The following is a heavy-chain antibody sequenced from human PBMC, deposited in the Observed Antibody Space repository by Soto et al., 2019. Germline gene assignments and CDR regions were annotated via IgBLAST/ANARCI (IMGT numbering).Heavy chain of an antibody. V-gene: IGHV4-59*13. D-gene: IGHD3-3*01. CDR2: AYYSGTT. CDR1: GASFSGTY. Sequence: PSETLSLTCAVSGASFSGTYWSWIRQPPGKGLEWIGYAYYSGTTVYNPSLKSRVSISVDTSKKHVSLRLNSVTAADTAVYYCAVRSAVTKYYFDYWGQGTLVTVSS. J-gene: IGHJ4*02. CDR3: AVRSAVTKYYFDY.